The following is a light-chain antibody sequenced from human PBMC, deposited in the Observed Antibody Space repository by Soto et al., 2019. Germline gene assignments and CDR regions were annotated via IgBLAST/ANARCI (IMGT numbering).Light chain of an antibody. Sequence: QSALTQPASVSGSPGQSIAISCIGTNSNVGNYDLVSWFQQHPGKAPKLIIYEVTRRPSGVSDRFSGSKSGNTASLTISGLQAEDEAQYYCCSFADITTFVFGTGTKLTVL. CDR1: NSNVGNYDL. CDR3: CSFADITTFV. J-gene: IGLJ1*01. CDR2: EVT. V-gene: IGLV2-23*02.